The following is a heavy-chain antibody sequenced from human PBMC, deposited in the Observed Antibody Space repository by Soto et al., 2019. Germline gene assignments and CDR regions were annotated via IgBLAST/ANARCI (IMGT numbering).Heavy chain of an antibody. D-gene: IGHD2-21*01. CDR2: IYHSGST. J-gene: IGHJ5*02. V-gene: IGHV4-30-4*08. CDR1: GDSILSGDYY. Sequence: SETLSLTCNVSGDSILSGDYYWSWIRQPPGKGLEWIGHIYHSGSTYYNPSLKSRVIISVEKSKNQFSLNLRSVTAADTAVYYCARVVVQRPFYNGFDRWGQGTLVTVSS. CDR3: ARVVVQRPFYNGFDR.